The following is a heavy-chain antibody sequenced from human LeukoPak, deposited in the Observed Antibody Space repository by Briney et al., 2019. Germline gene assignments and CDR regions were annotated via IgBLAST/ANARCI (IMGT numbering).Heavy chain of an antibody. CDR3: ARGLDTAMAY. CDR2: ISSNGGST. CDR1: GFTFSSYA. V-gene: IGHV3-64*01. D-gene: IGHD5-18*01. Sequence: GGSLRLSCAASGFTFSSYAMHWVRQAPGKGLEYVSAISSNGGSTYYANSVKGRFTISRDNSKNTLYLQMGSLRAEDMAVYYCARGLDTAMAYWGQGTLVTVSX. J-gene: IGHJ4*02.